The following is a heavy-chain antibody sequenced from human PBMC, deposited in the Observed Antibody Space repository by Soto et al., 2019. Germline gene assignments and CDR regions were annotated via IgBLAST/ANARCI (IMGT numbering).Heavy chain of an antibody. J-gene: IGHJ6*02. CDR1: GFPFTRYA. CDR3: ARDHEYFFAMDV. Sequence: GGSLRLSCTASGFPFTRYAMTWVRQAPGKGLEWVSTISGSATNTYFADAVKGRFTISRDTSKNTVSLQMNSLRAGDTAIYYCARDHEYFFAMDVWGQGTTVTVSS. D-gene: IGHD6-6*01. CDR2: ISGSATNT. V-gene: IGHV3-23*01.